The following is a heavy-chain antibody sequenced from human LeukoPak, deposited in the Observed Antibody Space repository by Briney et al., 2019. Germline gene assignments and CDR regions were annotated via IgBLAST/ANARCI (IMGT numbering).Heavy chain of an antibody. D-gene: IGHD3-22*01. J-gene: IGHJ5*02. CDR2: ISSSSSTI. V-gene: IGHV3-48*01. CDR1: GFTFSSYS. Sequence: GGSLRLSCAASGFTFSSYSMNWVRQAPGKGLEWVSYISSSSSTIYYADSVKGRFTISRDNAKNSLYLQMNSLRAEDTAVYYCARLDYYDSSGYYYVHWFDPWGQGTLVTVSS. CDR3: ARLDYYDSSGYYYVHWFDP.